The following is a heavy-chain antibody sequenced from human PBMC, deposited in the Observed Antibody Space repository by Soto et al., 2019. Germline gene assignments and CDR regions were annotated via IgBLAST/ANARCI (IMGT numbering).Heavy chain of an antibody. CDR2: ISSSSSTI. CDR1: RFTFSSYS. CDR3: ARGADYDSSGIRLNWFDP. Sequence: EVQLVESGGSLVQPGGSLRLSCAASRFTFSSYSMNWVRQAPGKGLEWVSYISSSSSTIYYADSVKGRFTISRDNAKNSLYLQMNSLRDEDTAVYYCARGADYDSSGIRLNWFDPWGQGTLVTVSS. D-gene: IGHD3-22*01. J-gene: IGHJ5*02. V-gene: IGHV3-48*02.